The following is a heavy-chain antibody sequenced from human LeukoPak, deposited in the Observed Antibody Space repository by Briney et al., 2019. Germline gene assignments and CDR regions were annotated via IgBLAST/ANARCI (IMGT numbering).Heavy chain of an antibody. J-gene: IGHJ4*02. CDR1: GFTFSSYG. CDR3: AKDRSGWFFDY. Sequence: GGSLRLSCAASGFTFSSYGMHWVRQAPGKGLEWVAVISYDGSNKYYADSVKGRFTISRDNSKNTLYLQMNCLRAGDTAVYYCAKDRSGWFFDYWGQGTLVTVSS. CDR2: ISYDGSNK. D-gene: IGHD6-19*01. V-gene: IGHV3-30*18.